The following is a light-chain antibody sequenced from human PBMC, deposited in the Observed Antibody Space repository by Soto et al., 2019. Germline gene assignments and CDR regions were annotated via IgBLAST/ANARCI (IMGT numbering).Light chain of an antibody. J-gene: IGLJ2*01. CDR1: SSNVGSNY. CDR3: GTWDNSLSAV. V-gene: IGLV1-51*01. Sequence: QAVVTQPPSVSAAPGQKVTISCSGSSSNVGSNYVSWYQQLPGTAPKLLIYDNGKRPSGIPDRFSGSQSGTSATLDITGLQTGDEANYYCGTWDNSLSAVFGGGTKVTVL. CDR2: DNG.